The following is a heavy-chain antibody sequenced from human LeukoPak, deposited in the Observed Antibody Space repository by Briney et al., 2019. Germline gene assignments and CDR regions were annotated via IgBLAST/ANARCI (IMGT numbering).Heavy chain of an antibody. CDR1: GDSVSSNSAA. D-gene: IGHD3-10*01. CDR2: TYYRSKWYN. J-gene: IGHJ4*02. Sequence: SQILSLTCAISGDSVSSNSAAWNWIRQSPSRGLEWLGRTYYRSKWYNDYAESMKSRVTIHPDTSKNQFSLKLSSVTAADTAVYYCARNAILDLYGSGSYYPDYWGQGTLVTVSS. V-gene: IGHV6-1*01. CDR3: ARNAILDLYGSGSYYPDY.